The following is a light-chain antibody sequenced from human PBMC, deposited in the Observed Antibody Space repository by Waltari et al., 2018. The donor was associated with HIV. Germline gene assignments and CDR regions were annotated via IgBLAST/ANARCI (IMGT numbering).Light chain of an antibody. CDR1: SSNIGAGYD. CDR2: GYR. Sequence: QSVLTQPPSVSGAPGQRVTISCTGSSSNIGAGYDVHWYQQIPGTAPKLLIYGYRHGPSVFPDRFSGAKSGTSASLAITGLQAEDEADYYCQSYDSSLSVWVFGGGTKLTVL. CDR3: QSYDSSLSVWV. V-gene: IGLV1-40*01. J-gene: IGLJ3*02.